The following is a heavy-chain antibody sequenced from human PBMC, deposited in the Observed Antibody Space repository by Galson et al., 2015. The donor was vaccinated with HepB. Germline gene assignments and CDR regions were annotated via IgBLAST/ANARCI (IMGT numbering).Heavy chain of an antibody. CDR2: ISWGSAGI. CDR1: GFMFDDYA. V-gene: IGHV3-9*01. J-gene: IGHJ4*02. CDR3: AKGYCSSTSCYIDY. Sequence: SLRLSCAASGFMFDDYAMYWVRQAPGKGLEWVSGISWGSAGIDYADSVKGRFTISRDNAKNSLYLQMDSLRVEDTALYYCAKGYCSSTSCYIDYWGQGTLVTVSS. D-gene: IGHD2-2*02.